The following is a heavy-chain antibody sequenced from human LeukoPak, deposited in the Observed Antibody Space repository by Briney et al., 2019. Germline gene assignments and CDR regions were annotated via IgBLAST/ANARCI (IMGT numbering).Heavy chain of an antibody. CDR1: GGSVSGYY. V-gene: IGHV4-4*07. CDR3: AREHPVAIAPDH. Sequence: SETLSLTCTVSGGSVSGYYWSSIRQSTGKGLEWIGRIHSTGSTNYNPSLQSRVTMSVDTSKNQFYLKLTSVTAADTAVYYCAREHPVAIAPDHWGQGTLVTVSS. J-gene: IGHJ4*02. D-gene: IGHD5-12*01. CDR2: IHSTGST.